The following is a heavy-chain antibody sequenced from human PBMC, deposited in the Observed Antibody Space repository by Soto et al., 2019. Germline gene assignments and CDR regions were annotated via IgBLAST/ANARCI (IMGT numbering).Heavy chain of an antibody. J-gene: IGHJ4*02. Sequence: RGSLRLSCAASGFTFSSYGMHWVRQAPCKWLEWVAVISYDGSNKYYADSVKVRFTISRDNSKNTLYLQMNSLRAEDTAVYYCAKEGYSGYDRPAPYYFDYWGQGTLVTVSS. CDR2: ISYDGSNK. CDR3: AKEGYSGYDRPAPYYFDY. CDR1: GFTFSSYG. V-gene: IGHV3-30*18. D-gene: IGHD5-12*01.